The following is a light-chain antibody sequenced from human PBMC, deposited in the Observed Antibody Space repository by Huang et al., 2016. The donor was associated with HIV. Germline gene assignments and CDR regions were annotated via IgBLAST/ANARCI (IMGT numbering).Light chain of an antibody. CDR3: MQALQTPT. Sequence: DIVLTQSPLSLPVTPGEPASISSRSSQRLLHSNGYNYVDWYLQKPGHSLQLLIFLGANRASGVPYRFSGSGAGTDFTLKISRVEAEDVGVYYCMQALQTPTFGGGTKVEIK. CDR1: QRLLHSNGYNY. J-gene: IGKJ4*01. CDR2: LGA. V-gene: IGKV2-28*01.